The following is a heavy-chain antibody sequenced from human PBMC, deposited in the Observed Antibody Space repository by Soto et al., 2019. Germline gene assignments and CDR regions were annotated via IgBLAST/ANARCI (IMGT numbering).Heavy chain of an antibody. D-gene: IGHD2-15*01. CDR2: IYYSGST. CDR3: ARGMDCSGGSCYSFYSMYYYGMDV. Sequence: QVQLQESGPGLVKPSQTLSLTCTVSGGSISSGGYYWSWIRQHPGKGLEWIGYIYYSGSTYYNPSLKSRVTRSVDTSKNQFSLKLSSVTAADTAVYYCARGMDCSGGSCYSFYSMYYYGMDVWGQGTTVTVSS. CDR1: GGSISSGGYY. V-gene: IGHV4-31*03. J-gene: IGHJ6*02.